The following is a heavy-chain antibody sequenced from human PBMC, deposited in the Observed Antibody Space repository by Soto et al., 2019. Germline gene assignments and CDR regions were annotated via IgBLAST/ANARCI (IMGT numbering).Heavy chain of an antibody. CDR2: IYPGDSDT. V-gene: IGHV5-51*01. Sequence: GESLKISCKGSGYSFASYWIGWVRQMPGKGLEWMGIIYPGDSDTRYSPSFQGQVTISADKSISTAYLQWSRLKASDTAMYYCARGSSGYHPYYYYGMAVWAQRTPLTVSS. CDR3: ARGSSGYHPYYYYGMAV. J-gene: IGHJ6*02. D-gene: IGHD3-22*01. CDR1: GYSFASYW.